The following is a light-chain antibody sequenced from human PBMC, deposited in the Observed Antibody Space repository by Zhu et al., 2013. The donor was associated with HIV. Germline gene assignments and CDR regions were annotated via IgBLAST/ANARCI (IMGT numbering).Light chain of an antibody. Sequence: EIVMTQSPATLSVSPGERATLSCRASQSISSNLAWYQQKPGQAPRLVIYGASTRATGFPARFSGSGSGTEFTLTISNLQSEDSAIYYCQQYSNWPRALTFGGGTKVEIK. CDR1: QSISSN. J-gene: IGKJ4*01. CDR2: GAS. CDR3: QQYSNWPRALT. V-gene: IGKV3-15*01.